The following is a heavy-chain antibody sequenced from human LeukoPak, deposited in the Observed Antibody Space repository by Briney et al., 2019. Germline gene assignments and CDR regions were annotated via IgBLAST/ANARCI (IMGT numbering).Heavy chain of an antibody. V-gene: IGHV3-23*01. D-gene: IGHD3-22*01. J-gene: IGHJ6*02. CDR2: ISGSGGST. Sequence: PGGSLRLSCAASGFTFSSYAMSWVRQAPGKGLEWVSAISGSGGSTYYADSVKGRFTISRDNSKNTLYLQMNSLRAEDTAVYYCAKSLASTYYYDSSGYSPYYYYGMDVWGQGTTVTVSS. CDR1: GFTFSSYA. CDR3: AKSLASTYYYDSSGYSPYYYYGMDV.